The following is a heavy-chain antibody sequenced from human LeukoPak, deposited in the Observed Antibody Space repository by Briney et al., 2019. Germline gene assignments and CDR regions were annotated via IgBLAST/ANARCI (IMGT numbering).Heavy chain of an antibody. Sequence: PGGSLRLSCAASGFTFSDFYMSWIRLAPGKGLEWVSYISSSADSIYYADSVKGRFTISRDNAKNSLYLQMNSLRAEDTAMYYCAAAGGILYDAFGMWGQGTMVTVSS. CDR2: ISSSADSI. J-gene: IGHJ3*02. CDR1: GFTFSDFY. V-gene: IGHV3-11*01. CDR3: AAAGGILYDAFGM. D-gene: IGHD3-10*01.